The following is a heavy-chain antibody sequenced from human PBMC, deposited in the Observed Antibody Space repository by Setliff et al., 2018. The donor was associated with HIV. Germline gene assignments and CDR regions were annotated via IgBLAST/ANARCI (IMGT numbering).Heavy chain of an antibody. D-gene: IGHD3-22*01. Sequence: GGSLRLSCAASGFSFSAHAMSWVRRAPGKGLEFLAVILRGASPIYYADSVKGRFTLSRDTSKNTLSLQMNSLRPEDTAVFYCARVRLYSSALDYWGQGTLVTVSS. CDR3: ARVRLYSSALDY. CDR1: GFSFSAHA. J-gene: IGHJ4*02. CDR2: ILRGASPI. V-gene: IGHV3-23*03.